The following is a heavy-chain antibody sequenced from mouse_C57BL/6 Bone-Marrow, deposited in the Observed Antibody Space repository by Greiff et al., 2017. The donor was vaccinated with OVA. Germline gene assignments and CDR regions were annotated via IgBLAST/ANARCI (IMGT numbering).Heavy chain of an antibody. Sequence: QVQLKESGPGILQPSQTLSLTCSFSGFSLSTFGMGVGWLRQPSGQGLEWLAHIWWDDDKYYNPALKSRLTISKDTSKNQVFLQIANVDTADTATYVCARKRNNYGSILVWGTGTTVTVSS. V-gene: IGHV8-8*01. J-gene: IGHJ1*03. D-gene: IGHD1-1*01. CDR2: IWWDDDK. CDR1: GFSLSTFGMG. CDR3: ARKRNNYGSILV.